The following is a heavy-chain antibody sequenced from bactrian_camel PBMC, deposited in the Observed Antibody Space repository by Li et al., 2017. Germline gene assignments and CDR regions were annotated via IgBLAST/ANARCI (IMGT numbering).Heavy chain of an antibody. CDR3: AAGGGSWYVRLNGPVGNEYNY. V-gene: IGHV3S60*01. J-gene: IGHJ4*01. Sequence: HVQLVESGGGSVQAGGSLRLSCKASGYTINAACMGWFRQAPGKEREGVAYCGSDYTEYAPSVKGRFTISQDNAKNTVYLQMNSLKPEDTGVYYCAAGGGSWYVRLNGPVGNEYNYWGQGTQVTVS. CDR2: CGSDYT. D-gene: IGHD6*01. CDR1: GYTINAAC.